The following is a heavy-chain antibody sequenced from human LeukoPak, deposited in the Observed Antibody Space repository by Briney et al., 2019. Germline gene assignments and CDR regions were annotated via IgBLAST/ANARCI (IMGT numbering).Heavy chain of an antibody. CDR3: ARQGYISGQGFRNNWFDP. V-gene: IGHV4-39*01. D-gene: IGHD6-19*01. Sequence: SETLSLTCTVSGGSISSSSYYWVWIRQPPGKGLEWIGSVYYSGSTYYNTSLQSRVTISVDTSKNQFSLKLSSVTAADTAIYYCARQGYISGQGFRNNWFDPWGQGSLVTVSS. J-gene: IGHJ5*02. CDR1: GGSISSSSYY. CDR2: VYYSGST.